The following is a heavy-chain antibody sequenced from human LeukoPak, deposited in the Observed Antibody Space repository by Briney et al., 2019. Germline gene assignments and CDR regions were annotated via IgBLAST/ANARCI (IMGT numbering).Heavy chain of an antibody. J-gene: IGHJ4*02. CDR2: INGGLENT. CDR3: TSTTAAGTSRVDY. Sequence: ASVTVSCKASGYTFTNYAIHWVRQAPGQSLEWMGQINGGLENTKYSQRFLGRVTITRDISANTAYMELSSLTSEDTAVYYCTSTTAAGTSRVDYWGQGTLVTVSS. D-gene: IGHD6-13*01. CDR1: GYTFTNYA. V-gene: IGHV1-3*01.